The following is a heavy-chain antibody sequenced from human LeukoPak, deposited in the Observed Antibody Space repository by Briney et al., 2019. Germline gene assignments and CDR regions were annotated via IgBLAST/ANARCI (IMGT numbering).Heavy chain of an antibody. Sequence: PGGSLRLSCAASGFTFSSYAMSWVRQAPGKGLEWIGYIYYSGSTNYNPSLKSRVTISVDTSKNQFSLKLSSVTAADTAVYYCASEVCSSTSCSEGPTHMDVWGQGTTVTVSS. V-gene: IGHV4-59*01. CDR2: IYYSGST. CDR1: GFTFSSYA. D-gene: IGHD2-2*01. J-gene: IGHJ6*02. CDR3: ASEVCSSTSCSEGPTHMDV.